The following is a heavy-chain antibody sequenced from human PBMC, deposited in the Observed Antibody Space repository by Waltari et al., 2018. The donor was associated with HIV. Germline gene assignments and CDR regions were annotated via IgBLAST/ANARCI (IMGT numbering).Heavy chain of an antibody. CDR1: GFTFSSYS. V-gene: IGHV3-48*04. CDR3: ARDTPYNWNYPGGYFDY. D-gene: IGHD1-7*01. CDR2: ISSSSSTI. Sequence: GGSLRLSCAASGFTFSSYSMNWVRQAPGKGLEWVSYISSSSSTIYYADSVKGRFTISRDNAKNSLYLQMNSLRAEDTAVYYCARDTPYNWNYPGGYFDYWGQGTLVTVSS. J-gene: IGHJ4*02.